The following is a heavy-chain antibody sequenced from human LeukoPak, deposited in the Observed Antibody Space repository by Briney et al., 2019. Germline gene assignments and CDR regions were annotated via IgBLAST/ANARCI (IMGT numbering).Heavy chain of an antibody. CDR1: GGSISSYY. D-gene: IGHD3-9*01. J-gene: IGHJ4*02. CDR2: IYTSGST. Sequence: PSETLSLTCTVSGGSISSYYWSWIRQPAGKGLEWIGRIYTSGSTNYNPSLKSRVTISVDTSKNQFSLKLSSVTAADTAVYYCARVNDILTGYSFDYWGQGTLVTVSS. CDR3: ARVNDILTGYSFDY. V-gene: IGHV4-4*07.